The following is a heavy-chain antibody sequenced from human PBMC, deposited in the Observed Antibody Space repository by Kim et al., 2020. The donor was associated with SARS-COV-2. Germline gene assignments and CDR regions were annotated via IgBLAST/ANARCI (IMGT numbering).Heavy chain of an antibody. D-gene: IGHD3-3*01. Sequence: KFQGRVTMTRNTSISTAYMELSSLRSEDTAVYYCARGYYDFWSGYRDFDYWGQGTLVTVSS. V-gene: IGHV1-8*01. J-gene: IGHJ4*02. CDR3: ARGYYDFWSGYRDFDY.